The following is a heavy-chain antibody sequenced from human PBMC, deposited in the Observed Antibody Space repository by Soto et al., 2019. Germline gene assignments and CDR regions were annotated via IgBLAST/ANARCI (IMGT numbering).Heavy chain of an antibody. CDR1: GGSLSPNY. Sequence: PSETLSLTCTVSGGSLSPNYWSWIRQPPGKGLEWVGYMYYGGTATNNPSLKSRVAISVDMSQNQFSLKLTSVTAADTAVYYCARDKITGLFDYWGQGTLVTVSS. V-gene: IGHV4-59*12. J-gene: IGHJ4*02. CDR2: MYYGGTA. D-gene: IGHD2-8*02. CDR3: ARDKITGLFDY.